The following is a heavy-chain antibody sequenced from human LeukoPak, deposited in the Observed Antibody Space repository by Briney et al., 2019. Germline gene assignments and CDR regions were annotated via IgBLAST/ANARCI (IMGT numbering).Heavy chain of an antibody. V-gene: IGHV4-59*08. CDR2: IYHSGST. J-gene: IGHJ5*02. CDR3: ARCFVDPGTNWFDP. Sequence: SETLSLTCTVSGGSISSYYWSWIRQPPGKGLEWIGYIYHSGSTNYNPSLKSRVTISVDTSKNQFSLKLSSVTAADTAVYYCARCFVDPGTNWFDPWGQGTLVTVSS. CDR1: GGSISSYY. D-gene: IGHD1-14*01.